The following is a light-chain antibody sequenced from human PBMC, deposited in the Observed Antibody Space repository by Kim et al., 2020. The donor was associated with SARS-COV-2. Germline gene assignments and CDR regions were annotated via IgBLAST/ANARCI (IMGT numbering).Light chain of an antibody. CDR3: QKYNNAPFT. CDR2: AAS. CDR1: QDTSSY. Sequence: ASVGDRVTITCRASQDTSSYLAWYQQKPGKVPKLLIYAASTLHAGVPSRFSGSGSGTDFTLTISGLQPEDVGTYYCQKYNNAPFTFGPGTKVDIK. J-gene: IGKJ3*01. V-gene: IGKV1-27*01.